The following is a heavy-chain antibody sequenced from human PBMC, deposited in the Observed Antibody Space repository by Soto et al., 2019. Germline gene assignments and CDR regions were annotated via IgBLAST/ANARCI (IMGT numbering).Heavy chain of an antibody. V-gene: IGHV3-48*01. J-gene: IGHJ6*02. Sequence: PGGSLRLSCAASGFTFRNYGMNWVRQAPGKGLEWVSYIGIGSSTKYYADSVKGRFTISRDNAKNSLYLQMNSLRADDTAVYHCASGQGPDTPYYHGWDVWGQGTTVTVS. CDR2: IGIGSSTK. D-gene: IGHD2-2*02. CDR1: GFTFRNYG. CDR3: ASGQGPDTPYYHGWDV.